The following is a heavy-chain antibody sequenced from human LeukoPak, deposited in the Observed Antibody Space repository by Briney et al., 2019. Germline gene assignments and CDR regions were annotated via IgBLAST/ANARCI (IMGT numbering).Heavy chain of an antibody. J-gene: IGHJ4*02. Sequence: PGGSLRLSCAASGFTFSRYSMSWVRQAPGKGLEWVAKIDQDGSEKYYVDSVKGRFTISRDNAKNSLYLQMNSLRAEDTAVYYCTRTDGRGYYVGIFDYWGQGTPVTFSS. CDR1: GFTFSRYS. V-gene: IGHV3-7*01. D-gene: IGHD3-22*01. CDR2: IDQDGSEK. CDR3: TRTDGRGYYVGIFDY.